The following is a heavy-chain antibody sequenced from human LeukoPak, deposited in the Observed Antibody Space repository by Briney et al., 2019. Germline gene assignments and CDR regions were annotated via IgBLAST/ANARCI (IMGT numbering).Heavy chain of an antibody. V-gene: IGHV3-23*01. CDR1: GFTFSSYA. J-gene: IGHJ3*02. CDR2: ISGSDSST. D-gene: IGHD2-2*01. CDR3: ATDIVVVPAAPNDAFDI. Sequence: GGSLRLSCAASGFTFSSYAMSWVRQVPGKGLEWVSGISGSDSSTYYADSAGSVKGRFTISRDNSKNTLYLQMNSLRAEDTAVYYCATDIVVVPAAPNDAFDIWGQGTMVTVSS.